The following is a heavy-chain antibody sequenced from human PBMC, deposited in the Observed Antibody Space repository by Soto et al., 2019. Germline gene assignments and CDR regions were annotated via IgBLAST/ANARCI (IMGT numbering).Heavy chain of an antibody. Sequence: SVKVSCKASGGTFSSYAISWVRQAPGQGLEWMGGIIPIFGTANYAQKFQGRVTITADESTSTAYMELSSLRSEDTAVYYCARSYYYYDSSGYYGKLAYWGQGTLVTVSS. V-gene: IGHV1-69*13. D-gene: IGHD3-22*01. CDR3: ARSYYYYDSSGYYGKLAY. CDR2: IIPIFGTA. CDR1: GGTFSSYA. J-gene: IGHJ4*02.